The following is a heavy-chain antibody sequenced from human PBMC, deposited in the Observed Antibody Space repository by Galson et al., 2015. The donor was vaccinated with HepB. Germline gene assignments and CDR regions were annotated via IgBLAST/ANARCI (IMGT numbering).Heavy chain of an antibody. D-gene: IGHD3-10*01. Sequence: SLRLSCAASGFTFSSYSMNWVRQAPGKGLEWVSSISSSSSYIYYADSVKGRFTISRDNAKNSLYLQMNSLRAEDTAVYYCARGIRITMVRGVITHEYYYYGMDVWGQGTTVTVSS. V-gene: IGHV3-21*04. CDR1: GFTFSSYS. J-gene: IGHJ6*02. CDR2: ISSSSSYI. CDR3: ARGIRITMVRGVITHEYYYYGMDV.